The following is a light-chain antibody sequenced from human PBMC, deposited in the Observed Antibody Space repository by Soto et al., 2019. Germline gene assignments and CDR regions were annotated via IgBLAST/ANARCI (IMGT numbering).Light chain of an antibody. CDR3: FAHTTTSXPYV. CDR1: SSDVGSY. Sequence: QSAMTQPASVSGSAGQSITISCTGTSSDVGSYFSCYPQHPGKAPKLIIYECNERPSGVPNRFSGSKSANTASLTISGLQDEDEGDYYCFAHTTTSXPYVFGSGTKVX. CDR2: ECN. J-gene: IGLJ1*01. V-gene: IGLV2-14*02.